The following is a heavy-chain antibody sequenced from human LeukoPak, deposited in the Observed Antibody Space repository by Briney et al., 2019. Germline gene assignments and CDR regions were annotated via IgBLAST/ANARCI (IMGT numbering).Heavy chain of an antibody. CDR3: AKDGGYSSSWYEDNWFDP. V-gene: IGHV3-74*01. J-gene: IGHJ5*02. CDR2: INSDGSWT. CDR1: GNYW. Sequence: GGSLRLSCAASGNYWMHWVRQVPGKGLVWVSHINSDGSWTSYADSVKGRFTISKDNAKNTVYLQMNSLRAEDTAVYYCAKDGGYSSSWYEDNWFDPWGQGTLVTVSS. D-gene: IGHD6-13*01.